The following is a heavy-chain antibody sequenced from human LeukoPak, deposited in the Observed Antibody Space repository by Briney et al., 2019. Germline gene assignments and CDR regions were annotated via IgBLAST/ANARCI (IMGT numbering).Heavy chain of an antibody. Sequence: PSRTLSLTCAVSGGSISSYYWSWIRQPPGKGLEWIGYIYYSGSTNYNPSLKSRVTTSVDTSKNQFSLKLSSVTAADTAVYYCARGGYYDSSGLDIDYWGQGTLVTVSS. CDR1: GGSISSYY. D-gene: IGHD3-22*01. CDR2: IYYSGST. CDR3: ARGGYYDSSGLDIDY. V-gene: IGHV4-59*01. J-gene: IGHJ4*02.